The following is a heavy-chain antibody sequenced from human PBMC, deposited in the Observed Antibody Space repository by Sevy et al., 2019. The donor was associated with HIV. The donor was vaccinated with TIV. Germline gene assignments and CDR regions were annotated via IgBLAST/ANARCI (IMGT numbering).Heavy chain of an antibody. CDR1: GFTFSSYW. CDR2: IKQDGSEK. CDR3: ARGHPRSIGYFDY. V-gene: IGHV3-7*03. D-gene: IGHD3-22*01. J-gene: IGHJ4*02. Sequence: GGSLRLSCAASGFTFSSYWMSWVRQAPGKGLEWVANIKQDGSEKYYVDSVKGRFTISRDNAKNSLYLQMNSLRAEDTAVYYCARGHPRSIGYFDYWGQGTLVTVSS.